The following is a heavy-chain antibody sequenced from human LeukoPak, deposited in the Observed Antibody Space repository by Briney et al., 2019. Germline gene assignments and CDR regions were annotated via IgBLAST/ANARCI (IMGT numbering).Heavy chain of an antibody. CDR1: GYSITSGYF. J-gene: IGHJ4*02. V-gene: IGHV4-38-2*01. CDR2: IYHSGTT. CDR3: ARPPDSSDYGAAFDF. D-gene: IGHD4-17*01. Sequence: SETLSLTXGVSGYSITSGYFWGWIRQPPGKGLEWIGSIYHSGTTYYNPSLKSRVTISVDTSKNQFSLELSSVTAADTAVYYCARPPDSSDYGAAFDFWGQGTLVTVSS.